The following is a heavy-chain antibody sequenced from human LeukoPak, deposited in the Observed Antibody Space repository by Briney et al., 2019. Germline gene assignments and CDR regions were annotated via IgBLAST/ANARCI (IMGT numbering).Heavy chain of an antibody. Sequence: GGSLRLSCSASGFNFSTYAMHWVRQAPGKGLESVSTISSNGGSTYYADSVKGRFTISRDNSMNTLYLQMSSLTAEDTAVYYCLKVPNYSSGYWGQGTLVTVSS. J-gene: IGHJ4*02. V-gene: IGHV3-64D*09. CDR2: ISSNGGST. CDR3: LKVPNYSSGY. CDR1: GFNFSTYA. D-gene: IGHD6-25*01.